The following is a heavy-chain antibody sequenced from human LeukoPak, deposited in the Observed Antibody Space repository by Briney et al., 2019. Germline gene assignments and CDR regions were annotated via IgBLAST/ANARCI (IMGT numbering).Heavy chain of an antibody. CDR1: GGSISNYY. V-gene: IGHV4-59*01. Sequence: SETLSLTCTVSGGSISNYYWSWIRQPPGKGLEWIGYIYYSGSTNDNPSLKSRVTISIDTSKNQFSLKLSSVTAADTAVYYCARVAYYYDSSGPDAFDIWGQGTIVTVSS. J-gene: IGHJ3*02. CDR2: IYYSGST. D-gene: IGHD3-22*01. CDR3: ARVAYYYDSSGPDAFDI.